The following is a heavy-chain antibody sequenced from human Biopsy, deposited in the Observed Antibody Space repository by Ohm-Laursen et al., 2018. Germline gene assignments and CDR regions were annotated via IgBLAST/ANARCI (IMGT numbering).Heavy chain of an antibody. CDR3: GNEVHGRDY. D-gene: IGHD2-15*01. J-gene: IGHJ4*02. CDR2: INQAGTT. CDR1: GKTFSDYQ. Sequence: SETLSLTCAVFGKTFSDYQWSWIRQPPGKGLEWIGQINQAGTTTYNPSLKSRVSISADASKYEFSLRLTSVNAADTAVYLCGNEVHGRDYWGLGAQVTVSS. V-gene: IGHV4-34*08.